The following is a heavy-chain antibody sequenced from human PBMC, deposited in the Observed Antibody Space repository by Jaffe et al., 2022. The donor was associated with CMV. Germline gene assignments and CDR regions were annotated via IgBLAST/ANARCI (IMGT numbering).Heavy chain of an antibody. J-gene: IGHJ3*02. CDR1: GFTFSSYG. Sequence: QVQLVESGGGVVQPGRSLRLSCAASGFTFSSYGMHWVRQAPGKGLEWVAVIWYDGSNKYYADSVKGRFTISRDNSKNTLYLQMNSLRAEDTAVYYCARDGSIVGATVGVDAFDIWGQGTMVTVSS. CDR3: ARDGSIVGATVGVDAFDI. CDR2: IWYDGSNK. D-gene: IGHD1-26*01. V-gene: IGHV3-33*01.